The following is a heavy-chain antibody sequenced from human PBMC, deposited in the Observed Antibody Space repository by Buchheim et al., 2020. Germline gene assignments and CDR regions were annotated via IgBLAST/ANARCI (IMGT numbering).Heavy chain of an antibody. V-gene: IGHV5-51*03. J-gene: IGHJ4*02. CDR2: IYPGDSDT. D-gene: IGHD7-27*01. Sequence: EVQVVQSGAEVKKPGESLKISCKGSGYSFSSYWIGWVRQMPGKGLEWMGIIYPGDSDTTYSPSFQGQATISADKSTTAAYPHWSGLRASDTAIYYCARRASGDHYFDYWGQGTL. CDR3: ARRASGDHYFDY. CDR1: GYSFSSYW.